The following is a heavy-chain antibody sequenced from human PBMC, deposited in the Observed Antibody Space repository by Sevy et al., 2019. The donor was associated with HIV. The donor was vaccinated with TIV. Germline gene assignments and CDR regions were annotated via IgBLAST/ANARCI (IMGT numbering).Heavy chain of an antibody. V-gene: IGHV3-23*01. CDR2: ISGSGGYT. D-gene: IGHD3-22*01. CDR1: GFTFSSYA. J-gene: IGHJ5*02. CDR3: AKEGYESSGYYH. Sequence: GGSLRLSCAASGFTFSSYAMTWVRQAPGKGLEWVSAISGSGGYTYYVDSVKGRFTISRDNSKKTLDLQMHSLRAEDTAVYYCAKEGYESSGYYHWGQGTLVTVSS.